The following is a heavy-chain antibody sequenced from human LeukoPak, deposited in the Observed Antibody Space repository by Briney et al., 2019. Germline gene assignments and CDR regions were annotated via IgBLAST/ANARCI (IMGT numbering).Heavy chain of an antibody. Sequence: PSETLSLTCAVYGGSFSGYYRSWIRQPPGKGLEWIGEINHSGSTNYNPSLKSRVTISVDTSKNQFSLKLSSVTAADTAVYYCVSSDCSGGSCYSHFDYWGQGTLVTVSS. CDR2: INHSGST. J-gene: IGHJ4*02. D-gene: IGHD2-15*01. CDR3: VSSDCSGGSCYSHFDY. V-gene: IGHV4-34*01. CDR1: GGSFSGYY.